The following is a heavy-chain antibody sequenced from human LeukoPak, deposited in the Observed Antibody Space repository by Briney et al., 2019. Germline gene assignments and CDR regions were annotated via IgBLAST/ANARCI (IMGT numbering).Heavy chain of an antibody. CDR3: AGGSQYDYVWGSYRYTGGYFDY. V-gene: IGHV4-31*03. D-gene: IGHD3-16*02. CDR1: GGSISSGGYY. J-gene: IGHJ4*02. Sequence: PSQTLSLTCTVSGGSISSGGYYWSWIRQHPGKGLEWIGYIYYSGSTYYNPSLKSRVTISVDTSKNQFSLKLSSVTAADTAVYYCAGGSQYDYVWGSYRYTGGYFDYWGQGTLVTVSS. CDR2: IYYSGST.